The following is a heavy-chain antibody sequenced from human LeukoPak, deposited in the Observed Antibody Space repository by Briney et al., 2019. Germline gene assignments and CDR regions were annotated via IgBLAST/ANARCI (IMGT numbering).Heavy chain of an antibody. D-gene: IGHD3-22*01. Sequence: SGPTLVNPTQTLTLTCTFSGFSLSTGGMCVSWIRQPPVKALEWLARIDWDNDKYYSTSLKTRLTISKDTSKNQVGLTITNMDPVDTATYYCARGYYDTSAYIDYWGQGTLVTVSS. CDR2: IDWDNDK. CDR1: GFSLSTGGMC. J-gene: IGHJ4*02. CDR3: ARGYYDTSAYIDY. V-gene: IGHV2-70*11.